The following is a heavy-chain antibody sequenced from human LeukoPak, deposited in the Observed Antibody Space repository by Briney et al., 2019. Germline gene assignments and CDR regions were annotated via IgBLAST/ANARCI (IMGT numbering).Heavy chain of an antibody. CDR2: ISSSASTM. J-gene: IGHJ4*02. V-gene: IGHV3-11*01. Sequence: PGGSLRLSCAASGFIFSDYYMSWIRQAPGKGLEWVSYISSSASTMFYADSVKGRFTISRDNAKNSLYLQMNSLRAEDTAVYYCARVGSITAAGTIDYWGQGTLVTVSS. CDR1: GFIFSDYY. D-gene: IGHD6-13*01. CDR3: ARVGSITAAGTIDY.